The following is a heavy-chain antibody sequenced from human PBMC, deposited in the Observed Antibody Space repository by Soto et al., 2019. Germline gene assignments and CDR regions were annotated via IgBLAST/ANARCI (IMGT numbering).Heavy chain of an antibody. CDR2: ISYDGSNK. CDR3: ARTAIAGTDY. Sequence: QVQLVESGGGVVQPGRSLRLSCAASGFTFSSYAMHWVRQAPGKGLEWVAVISYDGSNKYYADSVKGRFTISRDNSKNTLYLQMNSLRAEDTAVYYCARTAIAGTDYRGQGTLVTVSS. CDR1: GFTFSSYA. J-gene: IGHJ4*02. V-gene: IGHV3-30-3*01. D-gene: IGHD6-13*01.